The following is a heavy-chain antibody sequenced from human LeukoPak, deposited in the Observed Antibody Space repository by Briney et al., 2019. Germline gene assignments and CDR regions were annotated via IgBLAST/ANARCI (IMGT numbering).Heavy chain of an antibody. CDR2: IKQEGSEK. CDR3: ARGFELDY. V-gene: IGHV3-7*01. J-gene: IGHJ4*02. Sequence: PGGSLRLSCAACGFTFSCFWMSWVRQAPGKGLEWVANIKQEGSEKYYVGSVKGRFTISRDDARNSLYLQMNSLRAEDTAVYFCARGFELDYWGQGTLVTVSS. CDR1: GFTFSCFW.